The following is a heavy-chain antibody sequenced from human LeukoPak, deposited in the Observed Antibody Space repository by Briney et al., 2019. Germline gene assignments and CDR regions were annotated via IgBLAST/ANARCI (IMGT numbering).Heavy chain of an antibody. CDR1: GGSISSHY. D-gene: IGHD7-27*01. J-gene: IGHJ4*02. CDR3: ARDLSNWGFDS. Sequence: SETLSLTCSVSGGSISSHYWNWIRQPPGKGLEWIGYIYYSGSTAYNPSLKSRVTISVDTSKNQFSLKLNSVTAADTAVYYCARDLSNWGFDSWGQGTLVTVSS. V-gene: IGHV4-59*11. CDR2: IYYSGST.